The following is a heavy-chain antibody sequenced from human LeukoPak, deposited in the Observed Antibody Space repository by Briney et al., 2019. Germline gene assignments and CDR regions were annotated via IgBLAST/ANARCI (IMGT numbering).Heavy chain of an antibody. Sequence: SQTLSLTCTVSGGSISSGGYYWSWIRQHPGKGLEWIVYIYYSGSTYYNPSLKSRVTISVDTSKNQFSLKLSSVTAADTAVYYCARDYVVVPAATYYYYYGMDVWGKGTTVTVSS. D-gene: IGHD2-2*01. CDR2: IYYSGST. CDR1: GGSISSGGYY. CDR3: ARDYVVVPAATYYYYYGMDV. J-gene: IGHJ6*04. V-gene: IGHV4-31*03.